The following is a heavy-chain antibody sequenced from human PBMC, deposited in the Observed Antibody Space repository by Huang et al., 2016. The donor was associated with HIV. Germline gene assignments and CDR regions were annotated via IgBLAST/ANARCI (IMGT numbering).Heavy chain of an antibody. CDR3: ARHATVIGMDY. CDR2: ISKNGGT. Sequence: EVQLVESGGGLVKVGGSLRLACVASGCRFNDYNINWVRQAPRMELEWISSISKNGGTNYGDSLRGRFTISRDNTNKSVYLQMNGLRAENTAVYYCARHATVIGMDYWGQGALVTVSS. V-gene: IGHV3-21*01. J-gene: IGHJ4*02. CDR1: GCRFNDYN. D-gene: IGHD2-21*01.